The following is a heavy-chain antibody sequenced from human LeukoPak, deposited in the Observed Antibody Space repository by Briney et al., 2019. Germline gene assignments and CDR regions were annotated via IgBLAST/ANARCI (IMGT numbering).Heavy chain of an antibody. J-gene: IGHJ4*02. V-gene: IGHV1-24*01. CDR1: GYTLTELS. D-gene: IGHD5-18*01. CDR2: FDPEDGET. CDR3: ATESPPYSYGFPPFDY. Sequence: GASVNVSFTVSGYTLTELSMHWVRQAPGKGLEWMGGFDPEDGETIYAQKFQGRVTMTEDTSTDTAYMELSSLRSEDTAVYYCATESPPYSYGFPPFDYWGQGTLATVSS.